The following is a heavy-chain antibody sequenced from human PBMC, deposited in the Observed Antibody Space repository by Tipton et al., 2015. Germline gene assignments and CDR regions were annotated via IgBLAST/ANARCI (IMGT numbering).Heavy chain of an antibody. D-gene: IGHD4-23*01. CDR1: SDSINKYY. CDR3: ARARGRHGGLFDS. CDR2: IQYSGGT. J-gene: IGHJ4*02. Sequence: TLSLTCTVSSDSINKYYWNWIRQPPGKELQWIGYIQYSGGTNYNPSLESRVSMSVDTSKTQFSLEMRSVTATDTAVYYCARARGRHGGLFDSWGQGTLVTVSS. V-gene: IGHV4-59*01.